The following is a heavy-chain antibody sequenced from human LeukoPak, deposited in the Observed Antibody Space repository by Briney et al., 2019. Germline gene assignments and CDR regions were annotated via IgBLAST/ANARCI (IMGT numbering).Heavy chain of an antibody. CDR2: IYTSGST. CDR1: GGSISSGSYY. J-gene: IGHJ1*01. D-gene: IGHD4-23*01. CDR3: ARNDYGGTLFQH. V-gene: IGHV4-61*02. Sequence: SETLSLTCTVSGGSISSGSYYWSWIRQPAGKGLEWIGRIYTSGSTNYNPSLKSRVTISVDTSKNQFSLKLRSVTVADTAVYYCARNDYGGTLFQHWGQGTLVTVSS.